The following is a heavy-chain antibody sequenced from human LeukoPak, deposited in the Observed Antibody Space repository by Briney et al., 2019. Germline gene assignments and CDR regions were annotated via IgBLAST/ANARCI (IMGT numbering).Heavy chain of an antibody. CDR1: GYTFTSYG. V-gene: IGHV1-18*01. Sequence: ASVKVSCKASGYTFTSYGISWVRQAPGQGLEWMGWISAYNGNTNYAQKLQGRATMTTDTSTSTAYMELRSLRSDDTAVYYCARDMRYCSGGSCYSGYYGMDVWGQGTTVTVSS. CDR2: ISAYNGNT. J-gene: IGHJ6*02. CDR3: ARDMRYCSGGSCYSGYYGMDV. D-gene: IGHD2-15*01.